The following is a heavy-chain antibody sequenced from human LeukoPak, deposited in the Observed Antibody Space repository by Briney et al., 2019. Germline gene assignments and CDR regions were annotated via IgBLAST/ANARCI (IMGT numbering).Heavy chain of an antibody. CDR3: VKEAYYGWGSSPTFYFDY. J-gene: IGHJ4*02. D-gene: IGHD3-10*01. V-gene: IGHV3-30*04. CDR2: ISHDVKTT. CDR1: GFSFSDSV. Sequence: PGKSLRLSCVASGFSFSDSVIHWVRQAPGKGLEWVAVISHDVKTTYYADSAKGRFTISRDNSRNTVFLQMNRLRPEDTAVSYCVKEAYYGWGSSPTFYFDYWGQGTRVTVSS.